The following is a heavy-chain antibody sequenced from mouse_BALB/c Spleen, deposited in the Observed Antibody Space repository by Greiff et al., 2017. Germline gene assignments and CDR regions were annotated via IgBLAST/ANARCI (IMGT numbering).Heavy chain of an antibody. CDR2: ISYDGSN. Sequence: EVHLVESGPGLVKPSQSLSLTCSVTGYSITSGYYWNWIRQFPGNKLEWMGYISYDGSNNYNPSLKNRISITRDTSKNQFFLKLNSVTTEDTATYYCARSMITPFAYWGQGTLVTVSA. CDR3: ARSMITPFAY. V-gene: IGHV3-6*02. D-gene: IGHD2-4*01. CDR1: GYSITSGYY. J-gene: IGHJ3*01.